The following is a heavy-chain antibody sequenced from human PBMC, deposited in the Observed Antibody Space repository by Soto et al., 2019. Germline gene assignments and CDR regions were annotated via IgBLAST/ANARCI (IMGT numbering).Heavy chain of an antibody. CDR2: IKSKTDGGTT. J-gene: IGHJ4*02. V-gene: IGHV3-15*01. CDR3: TTVWYSGYESYYFDY. Sequence: GGSLRLSCAASGFTFSNAWMSWVRQAPGKGMEWVGRIKSKTDGGTTDYAAPVKGRFTISRDDSKNTLYLQMNSLKTEDTAVYYCTTVWYSGYESYYFDYWGKGTLVTVSS. CDR1: GFTFSNAW. D-gene: IGHD5-12*01.